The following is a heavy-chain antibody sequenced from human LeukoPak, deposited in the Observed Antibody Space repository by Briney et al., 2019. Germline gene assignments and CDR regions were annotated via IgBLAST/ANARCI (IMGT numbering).Heavy chain of an antibody. D-gene: IGHD3-10*01. Sequence: GGSLRLSCAASGFTFSSYGMHWVRQAPGKGLEWVAVISYDGSNKYYADSVKGRFTISRDNSKNTLYLQMNSLRAEDTAVYYCAKDHGSGSYPNFDYWGQGTLVTVSS. CDR2: ISYDGSNK. CDR3: AKDHGSGSYPNFDY. CDR1: GFTFSSYG. J-gene: IGHJ4*02. V-gene: IGHV3-30*18.